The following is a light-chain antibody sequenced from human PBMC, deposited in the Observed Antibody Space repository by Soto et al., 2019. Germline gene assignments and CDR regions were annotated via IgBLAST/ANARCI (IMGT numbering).Light chain of an antibody. CDR3: HQYGSSPWT. Sequence: EIVLTQSPGTLSLSPGERATLSCRAIQSVSSSYLAWYQQKPGQAPRLLIYGASSRATGIPDRFSGSGSGTDFTLTISILEPEDFAVYYCHQYGSSPWTFGQGTKVEIK. CDR1: QSVSSSY. CDR2: GAS. J-gene: IGKJ1*01. V-gene: IGKV3-20*01.